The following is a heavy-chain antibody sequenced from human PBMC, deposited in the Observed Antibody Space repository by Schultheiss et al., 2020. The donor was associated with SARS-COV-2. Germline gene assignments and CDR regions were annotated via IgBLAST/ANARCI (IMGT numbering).Heavy chain of an antibody. CDR3: ARAARVEQLFSVRGGHLDY. D-gene: IGHD3-10*01. V-gene: IGHV4-59*01. CDR2: IYFTGIT. Sequence: SETLSLTCSVSGSSITGFFWTWIRQPPGKGLDPIGNIYFTGITKYSPSLKSRITISVDTSKKQFSLRLGSVTAADTAVYYCARAARVEQLFSVRGGHLDYWGRGTQVTVPQ. J-gene: IGHJ4*02. CDR1: GSSITGFF.